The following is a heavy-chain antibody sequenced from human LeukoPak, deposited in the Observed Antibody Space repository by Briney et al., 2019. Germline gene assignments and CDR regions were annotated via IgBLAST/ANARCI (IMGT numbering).Heavy chain of an antibody. CDR2: ISYDGSNK. CDR1: GFTFNSYA. Sequence: GRSLRLSCAASGFTFNSYAMHWVRQAPGKGLEWVAVISYDGSNKYYADSVKGRFTISRDNSKNTLYLQMNSLRAEDTAVYYCARDRATWFGELSYWGQGTLVTVSS. V-gene: IGHV3-30-3*01. D-gene: IGHD3-10*01. J-gene: IGHJ4*02. CDR3: ARDRATWFGELSY.